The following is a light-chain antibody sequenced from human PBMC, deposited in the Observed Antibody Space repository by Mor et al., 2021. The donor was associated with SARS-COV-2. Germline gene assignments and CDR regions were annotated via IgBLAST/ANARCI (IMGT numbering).Light chain of an antibody. Sequence: MIYEVSKRPSGISNRFSGSKSGNTASLTITGLQAEDEADYYCCSFARFSSFLVIFGGVTKMSVL. CDR2: EVS. V-gene: IGLV2-23*02. J-gene: IGLJ2*01. CDR3: CSFARFSSFLVI.